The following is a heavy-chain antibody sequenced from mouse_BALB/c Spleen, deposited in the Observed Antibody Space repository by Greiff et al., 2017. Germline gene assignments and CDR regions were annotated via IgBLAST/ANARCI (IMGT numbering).Heavy chain of an antibody. J-gene: IGHJ4*01. Sequence: EVKLVESGGGLVKPGGSLKLSCAASGFTFSDYYMYWVRQTPEKRLEWVATISDGGSYTYYPDSVKGRFTISRDNAKNNLYLQMSSLKSEDTAMYYCARDNEDAMDYWGQGTSVTVSS. CDR2: ISDGGSYT. CDR3: ARDNEDAMDY. CDR1: GFTFSDYY. V-gene: IGHV5-4*02.